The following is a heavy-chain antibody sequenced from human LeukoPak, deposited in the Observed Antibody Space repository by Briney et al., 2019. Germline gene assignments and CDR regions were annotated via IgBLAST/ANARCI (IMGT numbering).Heavy chain of an antibody. D-gene: IGHD3-9*01. CDR2: INPNSGGT. J-gene: IGHJ4*02. CDR1: GYTFTGYY. Sequence: ASVKVSCKASGYTFTGYYMHWVRQAPGQGLEWMGWINPNSGGTNYAQKFQGRVTMTRDTSISTAYMELSRLRSDDTAVYYCARQSNYDILTGYYKSFDYWGQGTLVTVSS. CDR3: ARQSNYDILTGYYKSFDY. V-gene: IGHV1-2*02.